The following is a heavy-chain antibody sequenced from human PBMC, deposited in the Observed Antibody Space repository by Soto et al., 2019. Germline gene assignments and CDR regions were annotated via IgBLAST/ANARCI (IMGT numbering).Heavy chain of an antibody. D-gene: IGHD2-2*01. J-gene: IGHJ5*02. CDR2: IIPIFATP. CDR3: ARGGPVIIPAATNWFDP. CDR1: GGFNSYS. Sequence: QVQLVQSGPDVKKPGSSVKVSCKGSGGFNSYSISWVRQAPGQGPEWVGGIIPIFATPTYAQKFQGRVTITADKSTSTAYMELSRLTSEDTAVYYCARGGPVIIPAATNWFDPWGQGTLVSVSS. V-gene: IGHV1-69*06.